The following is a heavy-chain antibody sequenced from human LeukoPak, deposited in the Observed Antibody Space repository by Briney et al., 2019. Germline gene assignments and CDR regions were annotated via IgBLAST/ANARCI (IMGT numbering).Heavy chain of an antibody. Sequence: SETLSLTCTVSGGSISSSRYYWGWIRQPPGKGLEWIGTIYYSGSTYYNPSLRSRVTISVDTSKNQYSLKLSSVTAADTAVYYCARHGALRYDAFDIWGQGTMVTVSS. D-gene: IGHD4-17*01. CDR2: IYYSGST. V-gene: IGHV4-39*01. CDR1: GGSISSSRYY. CDR3: ARHGALRYDAFDI. J-gene: IGHJ3*02.